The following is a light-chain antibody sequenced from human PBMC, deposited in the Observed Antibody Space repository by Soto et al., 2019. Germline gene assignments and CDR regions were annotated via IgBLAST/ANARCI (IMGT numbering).Light chain of an antibody. Sequence: ALTQPPSASGSPGQSVTISCTGTSSDVGGYKFVSWYQQHPGKAPKLIIYEVTQRPSGVPDRFSASKSGDTASLTVSGLRAEDEADYYCASYAGSNMGVFGSGTKLTVL. V-gene: IGLV2-8*01. J-gene: IGLJ1*01. CDR2: EVT. CDR3: ASYAGSNMGV. CDR1: SSDVGGYKF.